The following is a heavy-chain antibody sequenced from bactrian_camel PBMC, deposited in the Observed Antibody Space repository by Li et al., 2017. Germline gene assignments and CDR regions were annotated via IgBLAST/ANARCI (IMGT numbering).Heavy chain of an antibody. D-gene: IGHD6*01. Sequence: HVQLVESGGGLVQPGGSLRLSCAASGFTFSTYYMSWVRQAPGKGLEWVSSIYTGGGSTYYADSVKDRFTIPRDNARNTLYLQMNSLKPEDTAMYYCAAEQAGGSCPGAWYEWNYSGQGTQVTVS. V-gene: IGHV3-2*01. CDR3: AAEQAGGSCPGAWYEWNY. CDR1: GFTFSTYY. CDR2: IYTGGGST. J-gene: IGHJ4*01.